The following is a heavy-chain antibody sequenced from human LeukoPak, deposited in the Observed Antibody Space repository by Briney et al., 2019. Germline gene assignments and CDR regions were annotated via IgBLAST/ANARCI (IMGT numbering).Heavy chain of an antibody. Sequence: SETLSLTCAVYGGSFSGYYWSWIRQPPGKGLEWIGVINHSGSTNYNPSLKSRVTISVDTSKNQFSLKLRSVTAADRAVYYCARHRTYYYGSGSYRTNWFDPWGQGTLVTVSS. D-gene: IGHD3-10*01. V-gene: IGHV4-34*01. CDR3: ARHRTYYYGSGSYRTNWFDP. CDR2: INHSGST. CDR1: GGSFSGYY. J-gene: IGHJ5*02.